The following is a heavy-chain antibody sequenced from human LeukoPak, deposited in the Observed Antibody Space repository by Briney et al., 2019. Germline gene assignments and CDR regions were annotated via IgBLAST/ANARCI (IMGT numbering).Heavy chain of an antibody. D-gene: IGHD3-16*01. V-gene: IGHV4-59*01. J-gene: IGHJ4*02. CDR3: ARGERTGGDY. CDR2: ISYSGGT. Sequence: SETLSLTCTVSGCSIKSYYWSWIRQPPGKGLEWIAYISYSGGTNQNPSLKSRVTISLDTSKNQFSLKLTSVTAADTAVYYCARGERTGGDYWGQGTLVTVSS. CDR1: GCSIKSYY.